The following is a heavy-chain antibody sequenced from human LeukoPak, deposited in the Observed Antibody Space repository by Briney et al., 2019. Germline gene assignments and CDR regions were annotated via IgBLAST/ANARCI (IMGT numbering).Heavy chain of an antibody. D-gene: IGHD6-19*01. CDR1: SGSISSTTYY. CDR3: ARELAVAGTSNY. V-gene: IGHV4-39*07. CDR2: IYHSGST. Sequence: SETLSLTCTVSSGSISSTTYYWGWIRQPPGKGLEWIGSIYHSGSTYYNPSLKSRVTISVDTSKNQFSLKLSSVTAADTAVYYCARELAVAGTSNYWGQGTLVTVSS. J-gene: IGHJ4*02.